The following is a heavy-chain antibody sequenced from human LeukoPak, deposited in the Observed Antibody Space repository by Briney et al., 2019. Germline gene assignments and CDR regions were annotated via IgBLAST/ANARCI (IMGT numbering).Heavy chain of an antibody. Sequence: ASVKVSCKASGYIFTSYGISWVRQAPGQGLEWMGWISAYNGNTNYAQKLLGRVTMTTDTSTSTAYMELRSLRSDDTAVYYCARDAPDYYYDSSGYYLWGQGTLVTVSS. CDR3: ARDAPDYYYDSSGYYL. CDR1: GYIFTSYG. CDR2: ISAYNGNT. V-gene: IGHV1-18*01. D-gene: IGHD3-22*01. J-gene: IGHJ4*02.